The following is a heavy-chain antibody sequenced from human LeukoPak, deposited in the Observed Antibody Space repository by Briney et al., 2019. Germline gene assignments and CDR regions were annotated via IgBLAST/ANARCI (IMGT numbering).Heavy chain of an antibody. J-gene: IGHJ4*02. CDR2: ISSSSSYI. V-gene: IGHV3-21*01. CDR3: ARAAVGYSYGKPFDY. Sequence: PGGSLRLSCAASGFTFSSYNMNWVRQAPGKGLEWVSSISSSSSYIYYADSVRGRFTISRDNAKNSLYLQMNSLRAEDTAVYYCARAAVGYSYGKPFDYWGQGTLVTVSS. CDR1: GFTFSSYN. D-gene: IGHD5-18*01.